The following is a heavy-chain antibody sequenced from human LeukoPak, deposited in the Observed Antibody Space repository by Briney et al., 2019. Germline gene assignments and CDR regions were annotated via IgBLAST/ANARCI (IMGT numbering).Heavy chain of an antibody. D-gene: IGHD6-13*01. J-gene: IGHJ4*02. CDR1: GGSISSSNW. Sequence: SETLSLTCAVSGGSISSSNWWSWVRQPPGKGLEWIGEIYHSGSTNYNPSLKSRVTISADKSKNQFSLKLSSVTAADTAVYYCARVSDSSSWIDYFDYWGQGTLVTVSS. CDR3: ARVSDSSSWIDYFDY. CDR2: IYHSGST. V-gene: IGHV4-4*02.